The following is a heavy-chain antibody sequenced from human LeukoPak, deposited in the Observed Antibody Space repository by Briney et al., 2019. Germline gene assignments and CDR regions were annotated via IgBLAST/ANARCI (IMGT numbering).Heavy chain of an antibody. J-gene: IGHJ3*02. CDR2: IWYDGTNK. CDR1: GFTFSTYG. D-gene: IGHD3-10*01. V-gene: IGHV3-33*01. CDR3: ARDYVLFSDCYGSGNFDDAFDI. Sequence: GRSLRLSCAASGFTFSTYGMHWVRQAPGKGLEWVALIWYDGTNKYYGDSVKGRFTISRDNSKNTLYLQMNSLRAEDTAVYYCARDYVLFSDCYGSGNFDDAFDIWGQGTMVAVSS.